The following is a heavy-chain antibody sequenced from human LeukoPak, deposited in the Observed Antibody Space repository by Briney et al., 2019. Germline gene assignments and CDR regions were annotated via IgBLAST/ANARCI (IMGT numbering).Heavy chain of an antibody. CDR3: AKDRRSDTHYFDY. CDR1: GFTFSSYA. CDR2: ISGSGGSA. V-gene: IGHV3-23*01. J-gene: IGHJ4*02. Sequence: PGGSLRLSCAASGFTFSSYAMSWVRQAPGKGLEWVSAISGSGGSAYYADSVKGRFTISRDNSKNTLYLQMNSLRAEDTAVYYCAKDRRSDTHYFDYWGQGTLVTVSS. D-gene: IGHD5-18*01.